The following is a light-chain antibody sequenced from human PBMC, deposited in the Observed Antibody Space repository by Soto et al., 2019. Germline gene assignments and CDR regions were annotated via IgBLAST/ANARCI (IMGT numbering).Light chain of an antibody. CDR1: SSDIGGYNY. Sequence: QSALTQPASVSGSPGQSITISCTGTSSDIGGYNYVSWYQQHPGKAPKLMIYDVSNRPSGVSNRFSGSKSGNTASLTISGLHAEDEADYYCYSYTGSITYVFGTGTKLTVL. V-gene: IGLV2-14*01. J-gene: IGLJ1*01. CDR2: DVS. CDR3: YSYTGSITYV.